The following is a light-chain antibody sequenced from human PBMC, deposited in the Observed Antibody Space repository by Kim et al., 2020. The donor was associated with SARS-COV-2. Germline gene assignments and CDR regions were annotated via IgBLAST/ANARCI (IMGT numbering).Light chain of an antibody. V-gene: IGLV2-14*04. J-gene: IGLJ3*02. CDR1: SSDVGGYNY. CDR2: DVG. CDR3: SSYTSSSTWV. Sequence: GQSITISCTGTSSDVGGYNYVSWYQQHPGNAPKLMIYDVGKRPSGVSNRFSGSKSGNTASLTISGLQAEDEADYYCSSYTSSSTWVFGGGTQLTVL.